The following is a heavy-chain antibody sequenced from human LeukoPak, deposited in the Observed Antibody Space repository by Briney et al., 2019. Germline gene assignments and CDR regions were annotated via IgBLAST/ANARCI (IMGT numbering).Heavy chain of an antibody. V-gene: IGHV4-34*01. D-gene: IGHD1-14*01. CDR3: ARGDPENWFDP. J-gene: IGHJ5*02. Sequence: SETLSLTCAVYGGSFSGYYWSWIRQPPGKGLEWIGEINHSGSTNYNPSLKSRVTISVDTSKNQFSLKLSSVTAADTAVYYCARGDPENWFDPRGQGTLVTVSS. CDR2: INHSGST. CDR1: GGSFSGYY.